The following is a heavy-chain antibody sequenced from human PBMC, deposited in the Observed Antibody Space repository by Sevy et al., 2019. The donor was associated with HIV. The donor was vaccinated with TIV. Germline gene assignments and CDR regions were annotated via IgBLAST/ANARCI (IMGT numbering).Heavy chain of an antibody. V-gene: IGHV4-59*08. D-gene: IGHD3-10*01. CDR1: GGSITNYY. Sequence: SETLSLTCTVSGGSITNYYWTWIRQTPGKGLEWIGYIYYNGNTKYSPSLKSRVTVSVDTSKNQFSLNLRSVTAADTAVYYCARQAHFYYVSDVYRGTYYYMDIWGRGTTVTVSS. CDR3: ARQAHFYYVSDVYRGTYYYMDI. J-gene: IGHJ6*03. CDR2: IYYNGNT.